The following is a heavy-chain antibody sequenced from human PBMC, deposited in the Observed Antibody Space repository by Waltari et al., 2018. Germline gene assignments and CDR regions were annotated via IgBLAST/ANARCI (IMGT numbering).Heavy chain of an antibody. Sequence: EVQLVESGGGLVKPGGSLRLSCAASGFSFSNYAMNWVRQAPGKGGGCVSGISSSSTYIYYADSVKGRFTISRDNAKNSLYLQMNSLRAEDTAVYYCARDLPDIVVVPAADWGQGTQVTVSS. D-gene: IGHD2-2*01. CDR2: ISSSSTYI. CDR1: GFSFSNYA. J-gene: IGHJ4*02. V-gene: IGHV3-21*06. CDR3: ARDLPDIVVVPAAD.